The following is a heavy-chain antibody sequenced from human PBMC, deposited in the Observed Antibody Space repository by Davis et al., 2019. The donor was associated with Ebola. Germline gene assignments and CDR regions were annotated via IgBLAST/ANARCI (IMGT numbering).Heavy chain of an antibody. CDR2: IIPIFGTA. V-gene: IGHV1-69*06. D-gene: IGHD6-13*01. Sequence: SVKVSCKASVGTFSSYAISWVRQAPGQGLEWMGGIIPIFGTANYAQKFQGRVTITADKSTSTAYMELSSLSSEDTAVYYCARAGYSSSWSPHYYYYGMDVWGQGTTVTVSS. CDR1: VGTFSSYA. CDR3: ARAGYSSSWSPHYYYYGMDV. J-gene: IGHJ6*02.